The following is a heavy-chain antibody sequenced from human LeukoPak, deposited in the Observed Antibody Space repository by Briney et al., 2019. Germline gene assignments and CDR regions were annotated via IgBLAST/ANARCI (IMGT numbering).Heavy chain of an antibody. V-gene: IGHV4-4*07. CDR1: GGSISSRY. J-gene: IGHJ4*02. CDR2: MSASGGT. Sequence: SETLSLTCTVSGGSISSRYWSWIRQPAGKGLEWIGRMSASGGTNYNPSLKSRVTMSVDTSKNQFSLNLTSVTAADTALYYCARARQPDRGLDYWGQGTVDTVSS. CDR3: ARARQPDRGLDY.